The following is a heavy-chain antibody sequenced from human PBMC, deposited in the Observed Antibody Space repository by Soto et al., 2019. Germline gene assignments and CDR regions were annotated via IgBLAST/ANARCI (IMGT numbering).Heavy chain of an antibody. V-gene: IGHV3-23*01. CDR1: GFTFGNYV. CDR2: ISGKSDTQ. D-gene: IGHD6-19*01. J-gene: IGHJ5*02. Sequence: EVQLLESGGDLVPPGGSLRLSCAASGFTFGNYVMNWVRQAPGKGLEWVASISGKSDTQYYAPSVKGRFTISRDNSKNTLYLQMNNLRVEDTALYYCAKDRQGFTSGWPNWFDPWGQGTRVIVSS. CDR3: AKDRQGFTSGWPNWFDP.